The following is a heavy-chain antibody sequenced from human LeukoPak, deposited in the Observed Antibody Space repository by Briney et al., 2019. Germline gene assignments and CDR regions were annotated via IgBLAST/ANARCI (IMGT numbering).Heavy chain of an antibody. D-gene: IGHD5-12*01. CDR1: GFTFDDYA. J-gene: IGHJ4*02. V-gene: IGHV3-9*01. CDR3: AKDIGWGSGYDFGFDY. Sequence: PGGSLRLSCAASGFTFDDYAMHWVRQAPGKGLEWVSGISWNSGSIGYADSVKGRFTISRDNAKNSLYLQMNSLRAEDTALYYCAKDIGWGSGYDFGFDYWGQGTLVTVSS. CDR2: ISWNSGSI.